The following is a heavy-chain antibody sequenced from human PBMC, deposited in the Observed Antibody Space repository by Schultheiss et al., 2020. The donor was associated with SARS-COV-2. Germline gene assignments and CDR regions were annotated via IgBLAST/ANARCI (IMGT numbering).Heavy chain of an antibody. CDR1: GFTFSSYG. CDR2: IQRRTDGATT. Sequence: GGSLRLSCAASGFTFSSYGMHWVRQAPGKGLEWVGRIQRRTDGATTNYGERVRGRFTISRDDSKNTQYLHMNNLRAEDTAVYYCTADVWESTRYNHDYWGQGTPVTVSS. D-gene: IGHD3-16*01. J-gene: IGHJ4*02. V-gene: IGHV3-15*01. CDR3: TADVWESTRYNHDY.